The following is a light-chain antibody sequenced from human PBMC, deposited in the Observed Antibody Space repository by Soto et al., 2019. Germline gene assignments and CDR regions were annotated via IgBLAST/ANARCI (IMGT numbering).Light chain of an antibody. CDR3: QQADTFPIT. CDR1: QGISSW. J-gene: IGKJ5*01. Sequence: DIQMTQSASSVSASLGDRVTITWGASQGISSWLAWYQQKKGKAPKLLIYSASSLQSGVPSRFSGSGFGTDFNLTISSLQTEDFATYYCQQADTFPITFGQGTRLEIK. V-gene: IGKV1D-12*01. CDR2: SAS.